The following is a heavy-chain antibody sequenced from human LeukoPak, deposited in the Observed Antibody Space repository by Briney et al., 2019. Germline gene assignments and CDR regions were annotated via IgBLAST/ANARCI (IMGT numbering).Heavy chain of an antibody. CDR2: IWYDGSNK. V-gene: IGHV3-30*02. J-gene: IGHJ3*02. CDR3: AKPGMAYAFDI. Sequence: GGSLRLSCAASGFTFSSYGMHWVRQAPGKGLEWVAVIWYDGSNKYYADSVKGRFTISRDNSKNTLYLQMNSLKPEDTAVYYCAKPGMAYAFDIWGQGTMVTVSS. D-gene: IGHD5-24*01. CDR1: GFTFSSYG.